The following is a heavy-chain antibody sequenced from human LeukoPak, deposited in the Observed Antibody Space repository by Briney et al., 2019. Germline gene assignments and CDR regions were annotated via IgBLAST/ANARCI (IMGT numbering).Heavy chain of an antibody. CDR1: GFTFSSYW. CDR2: IKQDGSEK. J-gene: IGHJ4*02. V-gene: IGHV3-7*01. Sequence: GGSLRLSCAASGFTFSSYWMSWVRQAPGKGLEWVANIKQDGSEKYYVASVKGRFTISRDNAKNSLYLQMNSLRAEDTAVYYCARGPKWDGEGAFEFDYWGQGTLVTVSS. CDR3: ARGPKWDGEGAFEFDY. D-gene: IGHD1-26*01.